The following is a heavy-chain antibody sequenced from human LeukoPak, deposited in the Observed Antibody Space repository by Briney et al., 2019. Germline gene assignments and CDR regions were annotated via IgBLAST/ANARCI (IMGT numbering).Heavy chain of an antibody. J-gene: IGHJ4*02. CDR2: IRGKPCGGTT. V-gene: IGHV3-49*04. Sequence: SVRLSRTTCGFTYGDYAINWVRQAAGKGLEGVGFIRGKPCGGTTEYAACVKGGFNILRDDSKSIVYVQMKSLKTEDTVVYYCITDSGRLSDYWGQGTLVTVSS. D-gene: IGHD1-14*01. CDR1: GFTYGDYA. CDR3: ITDSGRLSDY.